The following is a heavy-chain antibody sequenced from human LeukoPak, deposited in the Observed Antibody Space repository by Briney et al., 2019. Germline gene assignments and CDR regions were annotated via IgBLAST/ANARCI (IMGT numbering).Heavy chain of an antibody. CDR3: AKDSRRYSSSWYTGNGLDP. J-gene: IGHJ5*02. D-gene: IGHD6-13*01. V-gene: IGHV3-9*01. CDR1: GLTFDDYA. Sequence: GRSLRLSCAASGLTFDDYAMHWVRQAPGKGLEWVSGISWNSGSIGYADSVKGRFTISRDNAKNSLYLQMNSLRAEDTALYYCAKDSRRYSSSWYTGNGLDPWGQGTLVTVSS. CDR2: ISWNSGSI.